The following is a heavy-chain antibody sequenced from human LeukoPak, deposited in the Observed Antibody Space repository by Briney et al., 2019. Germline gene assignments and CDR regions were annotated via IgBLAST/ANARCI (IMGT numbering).Heavy chain of an antibody. CDR2: IYHSGST. V-gene: IGHV4-38-2*02. Sequence: PSETLSLTCTVSGYSISSGYYWGWIRQPPGKGLEWIGSIYHSGSTYYNPSLKSRVTISVDTSKNQFSLKLSSVTAADTALYYCAKLDYSSESNYNWYFDLWGRGTLVTVSS. D-gene: IGHD3-10*01. CDR3: AKLDYSSESNYNWYFDL. J-gene: IGHJ2*01. CDR1: GYSISSGYY.